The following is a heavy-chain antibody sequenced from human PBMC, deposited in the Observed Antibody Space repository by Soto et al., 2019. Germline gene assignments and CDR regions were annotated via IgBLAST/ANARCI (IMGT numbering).Heavy chain of an antibody. V-gene: IGHV3-66*01. CDR3: AKDGDCISTSCYGEGFDP. CDR2: IYSGGTT. D-gene: IGHD2-2*01. CDR1: GLNVSNNY. Sequence: PGGSLRLSCAPSGLNVSNNYMSWVRQAPGKGLEWVSVIYSGGTTHYAGSVKGRFTISRDIFQNMLYLQMNSLRAEDTAVYYCAKDGDCISTSCYGEGFDPWGQGTLVTVSS. J-gene: IGHJ5*02.